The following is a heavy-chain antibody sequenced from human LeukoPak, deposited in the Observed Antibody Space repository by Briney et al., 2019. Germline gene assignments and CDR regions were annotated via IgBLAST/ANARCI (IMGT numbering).Heavy chain of an antibody. J-gene: IGHJ6*03. Sequence: GGSLRLSCAASGFTFSSYWLSWVRQTPGKGLEWVANRKHDGSEKYYVGSVKGRFTISRDNAENSLYLQMSSLRAEDTAVYYCARDRGYPSYMDVWGRGTTVTVSS. V-gene: IGHV3-7*01. CDR2: RKHDGSEK. CDR1: GFTFSSYW. CDR3: ARDRGYPSYMDV. D-gene: IGHD3-10*01.